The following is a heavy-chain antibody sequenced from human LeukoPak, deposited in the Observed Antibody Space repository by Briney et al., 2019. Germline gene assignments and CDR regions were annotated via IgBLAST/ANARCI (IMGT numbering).Heavy chain of an antibody. CDR2: IKPDGSEK. CDR1: GFTFSTYW. V-gene: IGHV3-7*03. Sequence: GGSLRLSCAASGFTFSTYWMTWVRQAPGKGLEWVANIKPDGSEKYYVDSVKGRCTISRDNTRNSLDLQMNSLRAEDTAVYYCAREDYFSFDYWGPGALVTVSS. J-gene: IGHJ4*02. CDR3: AREDYFSFDY. D-gene: IGHD3-16*01.